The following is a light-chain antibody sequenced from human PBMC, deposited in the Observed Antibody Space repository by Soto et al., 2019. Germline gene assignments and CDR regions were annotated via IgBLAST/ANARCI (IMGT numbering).Light chain of an antibody. CDR3: SSFTSSSTLYV. CDR2: EVN. J-gene: IGLJ1*01. Sequence: QSALTQPASVSGSPGQSITISCTGTSSDVGGYKYVSWYQQHLGKAPKLMIYEVNNRPSGVSNRFSGSKSGNTASLTVSGLQAEDEADYYCSSFTSSSTLYVFGTGTKLTVL. CDR1: SSDVGGYKY. V-gene: IGLV2-14*01.